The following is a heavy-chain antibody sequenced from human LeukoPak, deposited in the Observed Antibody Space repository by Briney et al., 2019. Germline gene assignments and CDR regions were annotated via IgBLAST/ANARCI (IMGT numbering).Heavy chain of an antibody. CDR3: ARIAVAGGYYYYSMDV. D-gene: IGHD6-19*01. CDR2: IYYSGST. Sequence: SETLSLTCTVSGGSVTSYYWTWIRQPPGKGLEWIGYIYYSGSTNYNPSLKSRVTISVDTSKNRFSLKLSSVTAADTAVYYCARIAVAGGYYYYSMDVWGKGTTVTVSS. V-gene: IGHV4-59*08. CDR1: GGSVTSYY. J-gene: IGHJ6*03.